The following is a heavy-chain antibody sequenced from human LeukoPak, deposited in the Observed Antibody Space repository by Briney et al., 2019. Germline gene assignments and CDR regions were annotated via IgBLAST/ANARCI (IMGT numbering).Heavy chain of an antibody. CDR3: ARGGKTNYYGSGSHPWCFDP. CDR1: GFTFSSYS. V-gene: IGHV3-21*01. J-gene: IGHJ5*02. CDR2: ISSSSGYI. Sequence: KSGGSLRLSCAASGFTFSSYSMNWVRQAPGKGLEWVSSISSSSGYIYYADSVKGRFTISRDNAKNSLFLQMNSVRAEDTGLYYCARGGKTNYYGSGSHPWCFDPWGQGTLVTVSS. D-gene: IGHD3-10*01.